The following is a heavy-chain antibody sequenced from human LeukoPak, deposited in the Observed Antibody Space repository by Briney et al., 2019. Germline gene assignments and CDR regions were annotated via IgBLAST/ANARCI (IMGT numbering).Heavy chain of an antibody. D-gene: IGHD3-10*01. Sequence: GGSLRLSCAASGFIFDDYALHWARQAPGKGLEWVSGISWNSGDIDYVDSVKGRFTISRDNAKDSLYLQMNCLRAEDTALYYCFVGQGINCWGQGTLVTVSP. V-gene: IGHV3-9*01. CDR1: GFIFDDYA. CDR2: ISWNSGDI. CDR3: FVGQGINC. J-gene: IGHJ4*02.